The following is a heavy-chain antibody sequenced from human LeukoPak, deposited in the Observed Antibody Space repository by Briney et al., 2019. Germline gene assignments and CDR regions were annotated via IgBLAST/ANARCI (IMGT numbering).Heavy chain of an antibody. J-gene: IGHJ6*03. CDR3: VRSPSIPLHRPLYYSYYYYMDV. CDR1: GGTLNNYA. V-gene: IGHV1-69*05. D-gene: IGHD2-2*02. CDR2: IIPLFEIT. Sequence: SVKVSCKASGGTLNNYAIYWVRQAPGHGLEWMGGIIPLFEITNYSQRFQGRVSITTDEPTTTAYMELSSLRSEDSATYYCVRSPSIPLHRPLYYSYYYYMDVWGKGPTVRVSS.